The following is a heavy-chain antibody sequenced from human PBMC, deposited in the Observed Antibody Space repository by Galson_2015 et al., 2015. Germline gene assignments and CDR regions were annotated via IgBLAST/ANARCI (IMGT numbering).Heavy chain of an antibody. J-gene: IGHJ4*02. CDR2: IATGGDT. V-gene: IGHV3-13*01. CDR1: GFILSSYD. Sequence: LRLSCAASGFILSSYDMHWVRQAAGKGLEWVSGIATGGDTFYADSVKGRFTNSRENAENSVYLQMNSLRAGDTAVYYCARGGGIGFDYWGQGTLVTVSS. CDR3: ARGGGIGFDY. D-gene: IGHD3-16*01.